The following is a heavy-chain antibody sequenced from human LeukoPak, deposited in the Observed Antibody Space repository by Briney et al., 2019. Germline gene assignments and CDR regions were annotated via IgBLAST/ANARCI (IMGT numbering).Heavy chain of an antibody. Sequence: GVSVRLSCAASGFTFDDYGMRWVRQPPGKGLEWVPGLNWNGGSTGYADFRKGRFTISRDNAKNSLYLQMNGLRAEDTALYYCARAAPYYYYYYMDVWGKGATVTVSS. J-gene: IGHJ6*03. D-gene: IGHD6-6*01. CDR3: ARAAPYYYYYYMDV. V-gene: IGHV3-20*04. CDR2: LNWNGGST. CDR1: GFTFDDYG.